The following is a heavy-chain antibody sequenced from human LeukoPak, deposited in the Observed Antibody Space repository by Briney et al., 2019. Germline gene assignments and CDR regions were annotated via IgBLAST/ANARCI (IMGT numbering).Heavy chain of an antibody. CDR1: GFTFSGSA. D-gene: IGHD3-22*01. V-gene: IGHV3-73*01. CDR2: IRSKANSCAT. CDR3: TRRQTDDSSGDYAY. Sequence: GGSLRLSCAASGFTFSGSAMHWVRQASGKGLEWVGRIRSKANSCATAYASSVKGRFTISRDDSKNTAYLQMNSLKTEDTAVYYCTRRQTDDSSGDYAYWGQGTLVTVSS. J-gene: IGHJ4*02.